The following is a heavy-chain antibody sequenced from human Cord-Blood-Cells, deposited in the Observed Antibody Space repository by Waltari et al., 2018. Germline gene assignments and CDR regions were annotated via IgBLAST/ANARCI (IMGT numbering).Heavy chain of an antibody. V-gene: IGHV1-69*01. CDR2: SIPIVGTA. Sequence: QVQLVQSGAEVKKPGSSVKVSCKASGGTFSSYAISWVRQAPGQGLEWMGGSIPIVGTANGAQKSQGRVTITADESTSTAYMELSSLRSEDTAVYYCAYENIVVPAAMYYFDYWGQGTLVTVSS. CDR3: AYENIVVPAAMYYFDY. J-gene: IGHJ4*02. CDR1: GGTFSSYA. D-gene: IGHD2-2*01.